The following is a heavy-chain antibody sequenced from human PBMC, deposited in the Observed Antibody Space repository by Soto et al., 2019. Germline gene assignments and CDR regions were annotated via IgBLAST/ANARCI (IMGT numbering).Heavy chain of an antibody. CDR2: ISYDGSNK. CDR3: ARDREDTAMVRRYYYYYGMDV. CDR1: GFTFGSYA. Sequence: PGESLRLSCAASGFTFGSYAMHWVRQAPGKRLEWVAVISYDGSNKYYADSVKGRFTISRDNSKNTLYLQMNSLRAEDTAVYYCARDREDTAMVRRYYYYYGMDVWGQGTTVTVSS. J-gene: IGHJ6*02. D-gene: IGHD5-18*01. V-gene: IGHV3-30-3*01.